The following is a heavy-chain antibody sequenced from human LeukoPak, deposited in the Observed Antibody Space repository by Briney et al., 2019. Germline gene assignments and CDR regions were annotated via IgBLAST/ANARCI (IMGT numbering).Heavy chain of an antibody. CDR2: ISGSGGST. V-gene: IGHV3-23*01. Sequence: GGSLRLSCAASGFTFRSYAMSWVRQAPGKGLEWVSAISGSGGSTYYADSVKGRFTISRDNSKDTLYLQMNSLRAEDTAVYYCLRTVFGVVNNWFDPWGQGTLVTVSS. D-gene: IGHD3-3*01. J-gene: IGHJ5*02. CDR1: GFTFRSYA. CDR3: LRTVFGVVNNWFDP.